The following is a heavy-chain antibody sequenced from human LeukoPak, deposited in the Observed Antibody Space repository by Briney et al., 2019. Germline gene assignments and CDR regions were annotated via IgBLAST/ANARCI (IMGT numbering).Heavy chain of an antibody. CDR1: GFTFSSYS. V-gene: IGHV3-48*01. D-gene: IGHD2-2*01. CDR3: ARDGIVVVPAAMSIYYYMDV. CDR2: ISSSSSTI. Sequence: GGSLRLSCAASGFTFSSYSMNWVRQAPGKGLEWVSYISSSSSTIYYADSVKGRFTISRGNAKNSLYLQMNSLRAEDTAVYYCARDGIVVVPAAMSIYYYMDVWGKGTTVTVSS. J-gene: IGHJ6*03.